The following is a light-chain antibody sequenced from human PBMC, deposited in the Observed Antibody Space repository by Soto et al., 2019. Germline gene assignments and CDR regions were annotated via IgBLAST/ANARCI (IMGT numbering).Light chain of an antibody. V-gene: IGLV2-14*01. CDR2: EVS. J-gene: IGLJ3*02. CDR3: SSYTSGSTWV. Sequence: QSVLTQPASVSGSPGQSITISCTGTSSDVGAYNYVSWYQQHPGKAPKPMIYEVSNRPSGVSNRFSGSKSGNTASLTISGLQAEDEGDYYCSSYTSGSTWVFGGGTKVTVL. CDR1: SSDVGAYNY.